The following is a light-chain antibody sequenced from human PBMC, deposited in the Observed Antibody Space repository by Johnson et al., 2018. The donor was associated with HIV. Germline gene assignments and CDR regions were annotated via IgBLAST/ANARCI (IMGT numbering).Light chain of an antibody. CDR2: ENN. CDR1: SSNIGNNY. CDR3: GKWDTSRRAYV. Sequence: QSVLTQPPSVSAAPGQKVTISCSGSSSNIGNNYVSWYQQLPRTAPKLLIYENNKRPSGVPDRFSGSKSGTAATLGITGLQTGDEADYYCGKWDTSRRAYVFGSGTKLTVL. J-gene: IGLJ1*01. V-gene: IGLV1-51*02.